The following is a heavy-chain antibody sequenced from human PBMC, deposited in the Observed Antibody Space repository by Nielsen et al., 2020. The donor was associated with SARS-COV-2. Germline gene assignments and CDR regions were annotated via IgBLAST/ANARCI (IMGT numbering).Heavy chain of an antibody. V-gene: IGHV1-46*01. Sequence: ASVKVSCKASGYAFTSYCMHWERQDPGQALEWKGIINPSGGSTSYAQKFQGRVTMTRDTSTSTVYMELSSLRSEDTAVYYCARVSSSWDDNWFDPWGQGTLVTVSS. J-gene: IGHJ5*02. D-gene: IGHD6-13*01. CDR3: ARVSSSWDDNWFDP. CDR2: INPSGGST. CDR1: GYAFTSYC.